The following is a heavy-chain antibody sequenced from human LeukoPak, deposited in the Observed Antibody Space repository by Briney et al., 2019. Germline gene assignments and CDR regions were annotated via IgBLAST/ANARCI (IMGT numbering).Heavy chain of an antibody. V-gene: IGHV4-34*01. CDR1: GFTFSNYW. CDR3: ARRPLVYYGSGSYYNSMFDY. Sequence: GSLRLSCAASGFTFSNYWMSWVRQPPGKGLEWIGEINHSGSTNYNPSLKSRVTISVDTSKNQFSLKLSSVTAADTAVYYCARRPLVYYGSGSYYNSMFDYWGQGTLVTVSS. D-gene: IGHD3-10*01. J-gene: IGHJ4*02. CDR2: INHSGST.